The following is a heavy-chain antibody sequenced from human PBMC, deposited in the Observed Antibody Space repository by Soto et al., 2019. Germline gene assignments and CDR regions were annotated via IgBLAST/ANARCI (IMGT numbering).Heavy chain of an antibody. CDR1: GFTFSSYA. J-gene: IGHJ4*02. V-gene: IGHV3-30-3*01. CDR2: ISYDGSNK. CDR3: VRDGNHYDSSGPCFDY. D-gene: IGHD3-22*01. Sequence: QVQLVESGGGVVQPGRSLRLSCAAFGFTFSSYAMHWVRQAPGKGLEWVAVISYDGSNKYYADSVKGRFTISRDNSKNTLYLQMNSLRTEDTAVHYCVRDGNHYDSSGPCFDYWGQGTLVTVSS.